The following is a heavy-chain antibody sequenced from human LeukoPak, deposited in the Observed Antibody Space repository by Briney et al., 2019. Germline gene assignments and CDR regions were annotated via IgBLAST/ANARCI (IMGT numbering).Heavy chain of an antibody. CDR2: IIPTFGTA. J-gene: IGHJ3*02. Sequence: SVKVSCKASGGTFSSYAISWVRQAPGQGLEWMGGIIPTFGTANYAQKFQGRVTITADESTSTAYMELSSLRSEDTAVYYCARSHYYDSSGYDDAFDIWGQGTMVTVSS. D-gene: IGHD3-22*01. CDR1: GGTFSSYA. CDR3: ARSHYYDSSGYDDAFDI. V-gene: IGHV1-69*01.